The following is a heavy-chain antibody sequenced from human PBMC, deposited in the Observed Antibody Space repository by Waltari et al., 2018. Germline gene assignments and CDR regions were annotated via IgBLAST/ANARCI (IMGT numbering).Heavy chain of an antibody. Sequence: QLQLQESGPGLVKPSETLSLTCTVSGGSISSSIYFWGWLRQPPGEGLEWIGSIYYTGSTSYNPSLRSRVTISVDTSKNQFSLKLSSVTAADTAVYYCARDLYGNGGFDYWGQGTLVTVSS. CDR2: IYYTGST. D-gene: IGHD2-8*01. CDR3: ARDLYGNGGFDY. CDR1: GGSISSSIYF. J-gene: IGHJ4*02. V-gene: IGHV4-39*07.